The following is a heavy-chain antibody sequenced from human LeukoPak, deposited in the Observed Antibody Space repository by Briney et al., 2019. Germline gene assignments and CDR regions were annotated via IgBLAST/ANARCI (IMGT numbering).Heavy chain of an antibody. CDR1: GFTVNSNY. Sequence: QTGGSLRLSCVASGFTVNSNYMSWARQAPGKGLEWVAFIRYDGSNKYYADSVKGRFTISRDNSKNTLYLQMNSLRAEDTAVYYCANIQGSPEKTCSSTSCYGLDYWGQGTLVTVSS. V-gene: IGHV3-30*02. CDR2: IRYDGSNK. J-gene: IGHJ4*02. CDR3: ANIQGSPEKTCSSTSCYGLDY. D-gene: IGHD2-2*01.